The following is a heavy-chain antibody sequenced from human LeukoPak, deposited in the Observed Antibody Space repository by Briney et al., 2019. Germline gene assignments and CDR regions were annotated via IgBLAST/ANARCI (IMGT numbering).Heavy chain of an antibody. D-gene: IGHD1/OR15-1a*01. V-gene: IGHV4-31*03. CDR2: ISYSGST. J-gene: IGHJ4*02. CDR3: ASTNSDYFDY. CDR1: GGSMSSGGYY. Sequence: SETLSPTCTVSGGSMSSGGYYWSWIRQHPGKGLEWIAYISYSGSTYYNPSLKGRVTMSVDTSKNQFSLELSSVTAADTAVYYCASTNSDYFDYWGQGTLVTVSS.